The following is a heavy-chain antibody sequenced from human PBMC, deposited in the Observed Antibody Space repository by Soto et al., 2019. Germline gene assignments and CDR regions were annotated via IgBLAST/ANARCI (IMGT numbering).Heavy chain of an antibody. CDR1: GFTFTNAW. V-gene: IGHV3-15*01. CDR3: TSEMRHSSGWYGAFDI. J-gene: IGHJ3*02. D-gene: IGHD6-19*01. Sequence: GGSLRLSCTTSGFTFTNAWMDWVRQAPGKGLEWVGRIKSKSDGGAADYPAPVKDRFIISRDDSKNTLYLQIYSLKTEDTAVYYCTSEMRHSSGWYGAFDIWGQGTMVTV. CDR2: IKSKSDGGAA.